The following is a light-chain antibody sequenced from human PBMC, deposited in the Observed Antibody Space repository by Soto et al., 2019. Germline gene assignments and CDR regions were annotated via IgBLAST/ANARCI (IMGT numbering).Light chain of an antibody. V-gene: IGLV2-23*02. CDR2: EVN. CDR1: NGDVGSYDL. CDR3: CSYAGGNTLI. Sequence: QSALTQPASVSGSPGQSITISCTGTNGDVGSYDLVSWYQQYPGKAPKLIIYEVNKRPSGVSNRFSGAKSGNTASLTISGLQTADEADYDCCSYAGGNTLIFGGGTKVTVL. J-gene: IGLJ2*01.